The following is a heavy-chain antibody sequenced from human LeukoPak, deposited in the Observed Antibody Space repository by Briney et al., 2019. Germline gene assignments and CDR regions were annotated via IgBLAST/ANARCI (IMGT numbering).Heavy chain of an antibody. Sequence: SQTLSLTCAISGDSVSSDIAAWNWIRQSPSRGLEWLGRTYYRSKWYYDYAVSAKSRMSIDPDTSMNQFSLQVNSVTPDDMAMYYCARDLHGFIGYWGQGTLVTVSS. V-gene: IGHV6-1*01. CDR2: TYYRSKWYY. D-gene: IGHD4-17*01. J-gene: IGHJ4*02. CDR1: GDSVSSDIAA. CDR3: ARDLHGFIGY.